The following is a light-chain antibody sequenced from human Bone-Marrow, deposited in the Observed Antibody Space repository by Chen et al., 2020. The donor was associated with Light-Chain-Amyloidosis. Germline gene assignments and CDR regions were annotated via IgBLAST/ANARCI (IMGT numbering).Light chain of an antibody. V-gene: IGLV6-57*01. CDR1: SGSIATNF. J-gene: IGLJ3*02. CDR2: MND. Sequence: FLLTQPHSVSESPGKTITISCTRSSGSIATNFVQWYQQRPGSPPTTLILMNDHRPSGVPDRFSGSIDSSSNSASLTISGLKPEDEADYYCQSYVAGNPWVFGGGTKVTVL. CDR3: QSYVAGNPWV.